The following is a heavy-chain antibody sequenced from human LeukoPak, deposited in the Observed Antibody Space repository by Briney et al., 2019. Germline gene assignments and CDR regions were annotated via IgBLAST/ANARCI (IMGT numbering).Heavy chain of an antibody. J-gene: IGHJ6*02. CDR2: IDPSDGST. CDR1: GYTFTTYF. V-gene: IGHV1-46*01. Sequence: ASMKVSCTASGYTFTTYFVHWVRQAPGQGLEWMGIIDPSDGSTSHAQKFQGRVTMTRDTSTSTVYMELSSLRSEDTAVYFCARGCRVVPGVHNVGRTQYYNGMDVWGQGTTVTVSS. CDR3: ARGCRVVPGVHNVGRTQYYNGMDV. D-gene: IGHD2-2*01.